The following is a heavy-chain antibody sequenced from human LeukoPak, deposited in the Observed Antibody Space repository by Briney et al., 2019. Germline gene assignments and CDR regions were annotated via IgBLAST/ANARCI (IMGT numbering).Heavy chain of an antibody. D-gene: IGHD6-13*01. CDR3: AREGIGRKIAAAGPGPQPFDY. J-gene: IGHJ4*02. CDR1: GYTFTGYY. CDR2: INPNSGGT. Sequence: ASVKVSCKASGYTFTGYYMHWVRQAPGQGLEWMGWINPNSGGTNYAQKFQGRVTMTRDTSISTAYMELSRLRSDDTAVYYCAREGIGRKIAAAGPGPQPFDYWGQGTLVTVSS. V-gene: IGHV1-2*02.